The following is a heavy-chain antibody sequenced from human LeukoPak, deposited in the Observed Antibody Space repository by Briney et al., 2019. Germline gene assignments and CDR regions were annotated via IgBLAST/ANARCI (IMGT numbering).Heavy chain of an antibody. J-gene: IGHJ5*02. CDR3: ARGVRKVVRGVIIHWFDP. CDR1: GDSISSGGYY. CDR2: IYYSGST. D-gene: IGHD3-10*01. Sequence: PSQTLSLTCTVSGDSISSGGYYWSWIRQHPGKGLEWIGYIYYSGSTYYNPSLKSRVTISVDTSKNQFSLKLSSVTAADTAVYYCARGVRKVVRGVIIHWFDPWGQGTLVTVSP. V-gene: IGHV4-31*03.